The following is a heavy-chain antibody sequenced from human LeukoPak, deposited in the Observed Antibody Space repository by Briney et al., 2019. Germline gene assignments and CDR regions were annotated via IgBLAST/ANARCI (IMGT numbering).Heavy chain of an antibody. J-gene: IGHJ6*02. Sequence: GGSLRLSCAASGFSVSTYYMTWVRRAPEKGLEWVSVLYSGGNTYYADSVKGRFTISRDNSKNTVYLQMNSLGAEDTAVYYCARDQSLRHSGGLDVWGQGTTVTVSS. CDR1: GFSVSTYY. CDR2: LYSGGNT. CDR3: ARDQSLRHSGGLDV. V-gene: IGHV3-53*01.